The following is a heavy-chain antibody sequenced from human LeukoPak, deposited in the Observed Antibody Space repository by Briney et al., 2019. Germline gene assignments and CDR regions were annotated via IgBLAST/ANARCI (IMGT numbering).Heavy chain of an antibody. CDR3: ARGGRAYGDYALDY. Sequence: TSETLSLTCTVSGGSISSYYWSWIRQPAGKGLEWIGRIYISGSTNYNPSLKSRVTMSVDTSKNQFSLKLSSVTAADTAVYYCARGGRAYGDYALDYWGQGTLVTVSS. V-gene: IGHV4-4*07. D-gene: IGHD4-17*01. CDR1: GGSISSYY. J-gene: IGHJ4*02. CDR2: IYISGST.